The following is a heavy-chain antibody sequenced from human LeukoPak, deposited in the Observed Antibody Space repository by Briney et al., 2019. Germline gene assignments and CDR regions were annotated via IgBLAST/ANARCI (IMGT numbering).Heavy chain of an antibody. V-gene: IGHV1-69*05. CDR2: IIPIFGTA. J-gene: IGHJ3*02. CDR1: GGTFSSYA. D-gene: IGHD3-22*01. CDR3: ARVNVIVVSDDAFDI. Sequence: SVKVSCKASGGTFSSYAISWVRQAPGQGLEWMGGIIPIFGTANYAQKFQGRVTITTDESTSTAYMELSSLRSEDTAVYYCARVNVIVVSDDAFDIWGQGTMVTVSS.